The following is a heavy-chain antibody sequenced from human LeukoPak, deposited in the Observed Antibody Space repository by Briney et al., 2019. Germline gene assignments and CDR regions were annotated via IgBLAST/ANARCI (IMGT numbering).Heavy chain of an antibody. D-gene: IGHD2-2*01. J-gene: IGHJ6*02. CDR2: VTPEGSGK. V-gene: IGHV3-7*01. CDR1: GFTSITNA. Sequence: GGSLRLSCAASGFTSITNAMNWVPQAPGKGLEWVASVTPEGSGKFYVDSVKGRFTISRDNAKTSLSLQMDSLRVEDTAIYFCARGHYQLEVWGQGTTVTVSS. CDR3: ARGHYQLEV.